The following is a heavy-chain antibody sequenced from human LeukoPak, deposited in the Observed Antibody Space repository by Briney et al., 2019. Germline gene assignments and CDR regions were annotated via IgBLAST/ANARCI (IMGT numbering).Heavy chain of an antibody. CDR1: GYSFTNYW. Sequence: GESLKISCKGSGYSFTNYWIGWVRQTPGKGLEWMGIIYPGDSDTRYSPSFQGQVTISADKSINTAYLQWSSLKASDTAMYYCARRVVNNRNWYFNLWGRGTLVAVSS. V-gene: IGHV5-51*01. CDR2: IYPGDSDT. CDR3: ARRVVNNRNWYFNL. J-gene: IGHJ2*01. D-gene: IGHD4-23*01.